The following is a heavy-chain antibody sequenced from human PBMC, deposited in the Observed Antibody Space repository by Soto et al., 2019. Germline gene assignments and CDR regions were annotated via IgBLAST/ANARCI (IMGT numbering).Heavy chain of an antibody. V-gene: IGHV3-9*02. CDR1: GFPTNDRA. Sequence: GGSLRLSCTTSGFPTNDRAMHWIRQAPGKGLEWVSGIYWKRERIEYADSVKGRFTISRDNAGISLYLQMNSLREEDTAVYYCVQDVAPGGLDYWCQGALVTVSS. J-gene: IGHJ4*02. CDR2: IYWKRERI. CDR3: VQDVAPGGLDY. D-gene: IGHD2-15*01.